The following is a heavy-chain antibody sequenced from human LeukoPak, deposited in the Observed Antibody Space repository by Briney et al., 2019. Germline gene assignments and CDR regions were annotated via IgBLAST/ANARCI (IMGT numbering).Heavy chain of an antibody. CDR2: IYSGGST. J-gene: IGHJ4*02. D-gene: IGHD1-26*01. CDR1: GFTVSSNY. Sequence: GGSLRLSCAASGFTVSSNYMSWVRQAPGKGLEWVSVIYSGGSTYYADSVKGRFTISRDNSKNTLYLQMNSLRAEDTAVYYCAREPTYSGSFVFDYWGQGTLVTVSS. V-gene: IGHV3-66*01. CDR3: AREPTYSGSFVFDY.